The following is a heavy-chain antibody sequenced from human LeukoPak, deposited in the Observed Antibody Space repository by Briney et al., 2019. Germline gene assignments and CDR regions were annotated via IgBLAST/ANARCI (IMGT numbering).Heavy chain of an antibody. J-gene: IGHJ4*02. D-gene: IGHD3-10*01. V-gene: IGHV1-2*02. CDR2: INPNSGGT. Sequence: ASVKVSCKASGYTFTGYYMHWVRQAPGQGLEWMGWINPNSGGTNYAQKFQGRVTMTRDTSISTAYMELSRLRSDDTAVYYCARTYYYGSGSYYGCFDYWGQGTLVTVSS. CDR3: ARTYYYGSGSYYGCFDY. CDR1: GYTFTGYY.